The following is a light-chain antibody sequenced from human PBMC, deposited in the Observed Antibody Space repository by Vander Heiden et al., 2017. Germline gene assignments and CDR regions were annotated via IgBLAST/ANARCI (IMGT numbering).Light chain of an antibody. CDR1: TSNIGSNP. CDR2: TTN. Sequence: QSVLTQSPSASRTPGQRLTIACSGRTSNIGSNPVTWYQQLPGTAPKLLIYTTNQRPSGVPSRFSGSKSGTSASLAISGLLSEDEADYYCVAWDDSLKGPIFGGGTKLTVL. CDR3: VAWDDSLKGPI. J-gene: IGLJ2*01. V-gene: IGLV1-44*01.